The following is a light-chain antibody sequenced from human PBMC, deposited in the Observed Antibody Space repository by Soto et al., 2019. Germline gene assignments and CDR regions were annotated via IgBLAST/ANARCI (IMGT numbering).Light chain of an antibody. J-gene: IGKJ1*01. CDR3: QQYTNYST. V-gene: IGKV1-5*01. Sequence: IQMSHSPSTLSASLGYRVTITCRASQSISDWLAWFQLKPGKAPKLLIYDASSLESGVPSRFSGSGSGTEFTLTISRLQTDDFATYYCQQYTNYSTFGQGTKVDIK. CDR2: DAS. CDR1: QSISDW.